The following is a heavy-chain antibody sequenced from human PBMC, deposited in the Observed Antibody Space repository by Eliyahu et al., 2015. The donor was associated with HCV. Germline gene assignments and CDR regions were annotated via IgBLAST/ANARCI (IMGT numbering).Heavy chain of an antibody. V-gene: IGHV1-69*01. J-gene: IGHJ4*02. D-gene: IGHD6-19*01. CDR1: GGTFSTSA. CDR3: ARPSADNSGISKPFDY. Sequence: QVQLVQSGAEVKKPGSSVKVSCKASGGTFSTSAFSWVRQAPGQGLEWMGGITPIFATANYAQKFQGRVTITADDSTSTAYMELSSLRSEDTAVYFCARPSADNSGISKPFDYWGRGTLVTVSS. CDR2: ITPIFATA.